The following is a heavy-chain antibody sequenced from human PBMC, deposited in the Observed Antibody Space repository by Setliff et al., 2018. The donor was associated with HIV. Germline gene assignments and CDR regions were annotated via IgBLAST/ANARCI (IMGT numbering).Heavy chain of an antibody. CDR1: GFTFSTYS. Sequence: PGGSLRLSCAASGFTFSTYSMNWVRQAPGKGLEWVSSITSSGTYIYSADSVKGRFTISRDNAKNSLYLQMDSLRAEDTAVYYCARDANYNFRQVDYWGQGTLVTVSS. V-gene: IGHV3-21*01. J-gene: IGHJ4*02. CDR2: ITSSGTYI. CDR3: ARDANYNFRQVDY. D-gene: IGHD3-3*01.